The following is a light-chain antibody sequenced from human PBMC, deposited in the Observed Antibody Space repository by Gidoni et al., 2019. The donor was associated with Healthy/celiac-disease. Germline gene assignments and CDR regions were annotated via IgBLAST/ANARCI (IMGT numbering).Light chain of an antibody. V-gene: IGKV3-11*01. J-gene: IGKJ2*01. CDR3: QQRSNWPPYT. CDR1: QSVSSY. CDR2: DAS. Sequence: EIVLPQSPATLSLSPGERATLSCRASQSVSSYLAWYQQKPGQAPRLLIYDASNRATGIPARFSGSGSGTDFTLTISSLEPEDFAVYYCQQRSNWPPYTFXQXTKLEIK.